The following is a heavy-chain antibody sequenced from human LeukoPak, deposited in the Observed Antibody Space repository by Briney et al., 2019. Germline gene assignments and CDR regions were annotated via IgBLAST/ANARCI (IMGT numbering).Heavy chain of an antibody. CDR2: IYTSGST. Sequence: PSGTLSLTCTVSGGSISSGSYYWSWIRQPAGKGLEWIGRIYTSGSTNYNPPLKSRVTISVDTSKNQFSLKLSSVTDADTAVYYCAREPNSKFAGTGPHDALDIWGQGTMVTVSS. CDR3: AREPNSKFAGTGPHDALDI. V-gene: IGHV4-61*02. D-gene: IGHD6-13*01. CDR1: GGSISSGSYY. J-gene: IGHJ3*02.